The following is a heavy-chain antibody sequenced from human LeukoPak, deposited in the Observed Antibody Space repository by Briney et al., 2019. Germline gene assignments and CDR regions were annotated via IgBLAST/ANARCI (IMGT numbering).Heavy chain of an antibody. CDR3: ARLSDSSGYYSKYYFDY. J-gene: IGHJ4*02. CDR2: IYPGDFDT. CDR1: GYSFTSYW. V-gene: IGHV5-51*01. Sequence: GESLKISCKGSGYSFTSYWIGWVRQMPGKGLEWMGIIYPGDFDTRYSPSFQGQVTISADKSISTAYLQWSSLKASDTAMYYCARLSDSSGYYSKYYFDYWGQGTLVTVSS. D-gene: IGHD3-22*01.